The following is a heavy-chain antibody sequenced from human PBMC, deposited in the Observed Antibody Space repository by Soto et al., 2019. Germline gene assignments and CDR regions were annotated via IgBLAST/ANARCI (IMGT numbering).Heavy chain of an antibody. CDR1: GGSISSYY. J-gene: IGHJ4*02. CDR2: IYYSGST. Sequence: PSETLSLTCTVPGGSISSYYWSWIRQPPGKGLEWIGYIYYSGSTNYNPSLKSRVTISVDTSKNQFSLKLSSVTAADTAVYYCARADQRSGWLWDSGGSPFDYWGQGTLVTVSS. CDR3: ARADQRSGWLWDSGGSPFDY. D-gene: IGHD6-19*01. V-gene: IGHV4-59*01.